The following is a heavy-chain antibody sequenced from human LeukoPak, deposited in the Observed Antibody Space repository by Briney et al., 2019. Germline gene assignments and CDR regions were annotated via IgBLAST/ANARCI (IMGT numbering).Heavy chain of an antibody. CDR3: ARGRGLGAFVIDY. Sequence: SVKVSCKASGGTFSSHAISWVRQAPGQGLECMGGIIPIFGTANYAQKFQGRVTITADESTSTAYMELSSLRSEDTAVYYCARGRGLGAFVIDYWGQGTLVTVSS. V-gene: IGHV1-69*13. J-gene: IGHJ4*02. D-gene: IGHD1-26*01. CDR2: IIPIFGTA. CDR1: GGTFSSHA.